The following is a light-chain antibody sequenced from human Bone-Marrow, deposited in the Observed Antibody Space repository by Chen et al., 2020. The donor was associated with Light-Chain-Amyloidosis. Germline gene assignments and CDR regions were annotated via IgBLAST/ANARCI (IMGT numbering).Light chain of an antibody. CDR3: QVWDSSSDHLV. Sequence: SYVLTQPASVSVAPGQTARITCGGSNIGSKRVHWYQQKPGQAPVVGVYDDSDRPSGIPERFSGSNSGNTATLTISRVEAGDEADYYCQVWDSSSDHLVFGGGTKLTVL. CDR1: NIGSKR. J-gene: IGLJ2*01. V-gene: IGLV3-21*02. CDR2: DDS.